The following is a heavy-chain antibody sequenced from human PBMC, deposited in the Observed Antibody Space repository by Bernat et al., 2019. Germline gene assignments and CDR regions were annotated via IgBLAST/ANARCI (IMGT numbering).Heavy chain of an antibody. CDR1: GGSISSSSYY. CDR2: IYYSGST. Sequence: QLQLQESGPGLVKPSETLSLTCTVSGGSISSSSYYWGWIRQPPGKGLEWIGSIYYSGSTYYNPSLKSRVTISVDTSKNQFSLKLSSVTAADTAVYYCARAGYCSGGSCYNWFDPWGQGTLVTVSS. CDR3: ARAGYCSGGSCYNWFDP. V-gene: IGHV4-39*01. D-gene: IGHD2-15*01. J-gene: IGHJ5*02.